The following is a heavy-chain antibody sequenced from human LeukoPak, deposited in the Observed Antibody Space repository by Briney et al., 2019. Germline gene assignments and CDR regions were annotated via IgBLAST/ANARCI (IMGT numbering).Heavy chain of an antibody. D-gene: IGHD3-22*01. CDR2: IYYSGST. J-gene: IGHJ4*02. V-gene: IGHV4-39*07. CDR3: ARGDYYDSSGYYYFDY. Sequence: PSETLSLTCTVSGGSISSSNYYWGWIRQPPGKRLEWIGGIYYSGSTYYNPSLKSRVTISLDTSKNQFSLKLSSVTAADTAVYYCARGDYYDSSGYYYFDYWGQGTLVTVSS. CDR1: GGSISSSNYY.